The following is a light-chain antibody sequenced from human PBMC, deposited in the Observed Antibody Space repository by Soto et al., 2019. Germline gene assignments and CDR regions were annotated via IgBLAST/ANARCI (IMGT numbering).Light chain of an antibody. CDR3: QQYYSYSRT. CDR1: QTVSSW. V-gene: IGKV1-5*01. Sequence: DIHMTQSPSTLSASVGDRVTITCRASQTVSSWLAWYQQKPGKAPKLLIYDVSSLESGVPSRFSGSGSGTEFTLTISSLQPDDFATYYCQQYYSYSRTFGQGTKVEVK. J-gene: IGKJ1*01. CDR2: DVS.